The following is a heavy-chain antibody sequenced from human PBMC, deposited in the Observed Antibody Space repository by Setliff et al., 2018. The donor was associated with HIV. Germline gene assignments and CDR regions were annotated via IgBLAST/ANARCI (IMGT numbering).Heavy chain of an antibody. CDR2: MYTSGST. CDR1: GGSISSGSYY. V-gene: IGHV4-61*02. CDR3: ARGPYCGCYCYSSHYYCMDF. Sequence: SETLSLTCTVSGGSISSGSYYWSWIRQPAGKGLEWIGRMYTSGSTNYNPALNSRFTISVDTSKNQFSLKLSSVTAADTAVYYCARGPYCGCYCYSSHYYCMDFWGQGTTVTVSS. J-gene: IGHJ6*02. D-gene: IGHD2-21*02.